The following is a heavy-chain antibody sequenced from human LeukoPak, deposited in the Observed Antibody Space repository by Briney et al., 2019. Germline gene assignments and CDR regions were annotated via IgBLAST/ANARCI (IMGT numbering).Heavy chain of an antibody. Sequence: SETLSLTCTVSGGSISSYYWSWIRQPPGKGLEWIGYIYYSGSTNYNPSLKSRVTISVDTSKNQFSLKLSSVTAADTAVYYCARDGGYSYGHYYYYGIDVWGQGTTVTVSS. D-gene: IGHD5-18*01. CDR1: GGSISSYY. J-gene: IGHJ6*02. CDR3: ARDGGYSYGHYYYYGIDV. CDR2: IYYSGST. V-gene: IGHV4-59*01.